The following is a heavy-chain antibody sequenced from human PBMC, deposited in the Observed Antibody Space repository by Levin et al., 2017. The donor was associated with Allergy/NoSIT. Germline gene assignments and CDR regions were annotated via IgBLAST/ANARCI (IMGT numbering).Heavy chain of an antibody. D-gene: IGHD1-14*01. V-gene: IGHV4-59*01. CDR2: IYYSGST. CDR1: GGSISSYY. Sequence: SETLSLTCTVSGGSISSYYWSWIRQPPGKGLEWIGYIYYSGSTNYNPSLKSRVTISVDTSKNQFSLKLSSVTAADTAVYYCARGITDYDYGMDVWGQGTTVTVSS. CDR3: ARGITDYDYGMDV. J-gene: IGHJ6*02.